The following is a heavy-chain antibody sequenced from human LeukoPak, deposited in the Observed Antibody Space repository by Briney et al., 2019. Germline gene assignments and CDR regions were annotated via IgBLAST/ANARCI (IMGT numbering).Heavy chain of an antibody. D-gene: IGHD3-16*01. J-gene: IGHJ3*02. CDR3: ARRGAASDAFDI. Sequence: GGSLRLSCAASGFTFSSYWMHWVRQAPGKGLVWVSRIKGDGSSTAYADSVKGRFTISRDNAKNSLFLQMNSLRAEDTAVYYCARRGAASDAFDIWGQGTVITASS. CDR1: GFTFSSYW. CDR2: IKGDGSST. V-gene: IGHV3-74*01.